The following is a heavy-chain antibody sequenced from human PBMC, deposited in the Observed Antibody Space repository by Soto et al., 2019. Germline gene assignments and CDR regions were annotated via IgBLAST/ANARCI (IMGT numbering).Heavy chain of an antibody. V-gene: IGHV3-30*03. CDR2: ISYDGSNK. J-gene: IGHJ3*02. CDR1: GFTFSSYG. CDR3: ARDLKPKGPHDAFDI. Sequence: GGSLRLSCAASGFTFSSYGMHWVRQAPGKGLEWVAVISYDGSNKYYADSVKGRFTISRDNSKNTLYLQMNSLRAEDTAVYYCARDLKPKGPHDAFDIWGQGTMVTVSS.